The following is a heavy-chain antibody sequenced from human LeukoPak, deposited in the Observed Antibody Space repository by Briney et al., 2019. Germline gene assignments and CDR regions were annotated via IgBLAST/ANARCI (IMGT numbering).Heavy chain of an antibody. CDR3: AKEGYFDWLYRSPAPFDY. D-gene: IGHD3-9*01. J-gene: IGHJ4*02. CDR1: GFTFSSYG. V-gene: IGHV3-30*18. Sequence: GGSLRLSCAASGFTFSSYGVHWVRQAPGKGLEWVAVISYDGSNKYYADSVKGRFTISRDNSKNTLYLQMNSLRAEDTAVYYCAKEGYFDWLYRSPAPFDYWGQGTLVTVSS. CDR2: ISYDGSNK.